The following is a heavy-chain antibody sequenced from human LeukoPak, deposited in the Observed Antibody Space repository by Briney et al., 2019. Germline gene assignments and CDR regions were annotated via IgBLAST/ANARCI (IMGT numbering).Heavy chain of an antibody. CDR3: AGSLAYCGGDCRLGDY. CDR2: IYSGGST. Sequence: GGSLRLSCAASGFTVSSNYMSWVRRAPGTGLEWVSVIYSGGSTYYADSVKGRFTISRDNSMNTLYLQMNSLRAEDTAVYYCAGSLAYCGGDCRLGDYWGQGTLVTVSS. J-gene: IGHJ4*02. CDR1: GFTVSSNY. V-gene: IGHV3-66*01. D-gene: IGHD2-21*02.